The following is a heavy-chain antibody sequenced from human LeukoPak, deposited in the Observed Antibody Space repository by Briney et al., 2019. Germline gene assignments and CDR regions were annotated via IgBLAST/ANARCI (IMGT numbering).Heavy chain of an antibody. CDR3: ARVFSSSWYLEAIDY. J-gene: IGHJ4*02. CDR2: ISAYNGNT. D-gene: IGHD6-13*01. CDR1: GYTFTSYG. V-gene: IGHV1-18*03. Sequence: GASVKVSCKASGYTFTSYGISWVRQAPGQGLEWMGWISAYNGNTNYAQKLQGRVTMTTDTSTSTAYMELRSLRSDDMAVYYCARVFSSSWYLEAIDYWGQGTLVTVSS.